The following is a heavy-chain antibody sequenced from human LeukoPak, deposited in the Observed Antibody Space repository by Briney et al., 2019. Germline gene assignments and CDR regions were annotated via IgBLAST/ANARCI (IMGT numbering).Heavy chain of an antibody. CDR3: ARDGAILGGIYGMDV. V-gene: IGHV3-30-3*01. CDR2: ISYDGSNK. J-gene: IGHJ6*02. Sequence: GGSLRLSCAASGFTFSSYAMHWVRQAPGKGLEWVAVISYDGSNKYYADSVKGRFTISRDNSKNTLYLQMNSLRAEDTAVYYCARDGAILGGIYGMDVWGQGTTVTVSS. CDR1: GFTFSSYA. D-gene: IGHD1-26*01.